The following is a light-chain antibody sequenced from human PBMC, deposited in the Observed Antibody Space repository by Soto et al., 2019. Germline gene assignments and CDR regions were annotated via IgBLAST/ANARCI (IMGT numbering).Light chain of an antibody. Sequence: HSALTQPASVSGSPGQSITISCRGISSDVGGDNHVSWYQQYPGKAPKLMIYEVSDRPSGVSNRFSGSKSGNTASLTISGLQAEDEADYYCSSYTSSFRRVFGTGTKLTVL. CDR1: SSDVGGDNH. CDR3: SSYTSSFRRV. J-gene: IGLJ1*01. V-gene: IGLV2-14*01. CDR2: EVS.